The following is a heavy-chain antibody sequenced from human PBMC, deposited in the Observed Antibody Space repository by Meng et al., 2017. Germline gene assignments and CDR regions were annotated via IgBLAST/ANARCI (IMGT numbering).Heavy chain of an antibody. D-gene: IGHD3-10*01. Sequence: QGQLVQSGAEVKKPGASVKVSCKASGYTFTSYGISWVRQAPGQGLEWMGWISAYNGNTNYAQKLQGRVTMTTDTSTSTAYMELRSLRSDDTAVYYCARDSYYGSGSFHGWFDPWGQGTLVTVSS. V-gene: IGHV1-18*01. CDR2: ISAYNGNT. CDR1: GYTFTSYG. CDR3: ARDSYYGSGSFHGWFDP. J-gene: IGHJ5*02.